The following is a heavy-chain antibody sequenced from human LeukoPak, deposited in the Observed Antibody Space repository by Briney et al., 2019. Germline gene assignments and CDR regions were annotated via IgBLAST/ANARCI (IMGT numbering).Heavy chain of an antibody. J-gene: IGHJ4*02. V-gene: IGHV1-69*13. CDR1: GGTFSSYA. Sequence: ASVKVSCKASGGTFSSYAISWVRQAPGQGLEWMGGIIPIFGTANYAQKFQGRVTITADESTSTAYMELRSLRSDDTAVYYCARDNTFATDYGGNSGDFDYWGQGTLVTVSS. D-gene: IGHD4-23*01. CDR2: IIPIFGTA. CDR3: ARDNTFATDYGGNSGDFDY.